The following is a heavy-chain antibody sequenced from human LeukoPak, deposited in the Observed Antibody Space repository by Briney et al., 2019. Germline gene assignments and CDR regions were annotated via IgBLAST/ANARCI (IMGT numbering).Heavy chain of an antibody. Sequence: SETLSLTCTVSGGSISSGGYYWSWIRQHPGKGLEWIGYIYYSGSTYYNPSLKSRVTISVDTSKNQFSLKLSSVTAADTAVYYCARGGSSWQNDYWGQGTLVTVSS. V-gene: IGHV4-31*03. D-gene: IGHD6-13*01. J-gene: IGHJ4*02. CDR1: GGSISSGGYY. CDR2: IYYSGST. CDR3: ARGGSSWQNDY.